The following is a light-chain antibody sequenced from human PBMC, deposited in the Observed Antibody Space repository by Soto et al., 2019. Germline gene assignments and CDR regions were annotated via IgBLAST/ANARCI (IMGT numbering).Light chain of an antibody. CDR2: GSS. Sequence: EIVLTQSPGTLSFSPGERATLACMASQTVSSTYLAWYQQTPGQAPRLLIYGSSIRATGIPDRFSGSGSGADFTLTISRLEPEDFSVYYCQQYGNSPLTFGGGTKVEIK. CDR3: QQYGNSPLT. CDR1: QTVSSTY. J-gene: IGKJ4*01. V-gene: IGKV3-20*01.